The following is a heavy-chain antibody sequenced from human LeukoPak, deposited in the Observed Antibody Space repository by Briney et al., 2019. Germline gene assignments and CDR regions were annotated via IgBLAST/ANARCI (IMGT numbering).Heavy chain of an antibody. D-gene: IGHD3-3*01. CDR2: ISGSGGST. CDR3: AEGGSGWSKYFDY. CDR1: GFTFSDYE. Sequence: GGSLRLSCAASGFTFSDYEMNWVRQAPGKGLEWVSAISGSGGSTYYADSVKGRFTISRDNSKYTLYLQMNSLRAEDTAVYYCAEGGSGWSKYFDYWGQGTLVTVSS. J-gene: IGHJ4*02. V-gene: IGHV3-23*01.